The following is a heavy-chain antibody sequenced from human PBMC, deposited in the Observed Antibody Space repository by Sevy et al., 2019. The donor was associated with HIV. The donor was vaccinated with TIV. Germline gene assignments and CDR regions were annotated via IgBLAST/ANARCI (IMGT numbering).Heavy chain of an antibody. D-gene: IGHD6-19*01. Sequence: GGSLRLSCAASGFTFSRYAMNWVRQAPGKGLEWVSGIRGSGGSTYYAESVKGRFTISRDNSKNTLYLQMNSLRAEDTAVYYCAKESSGWYFDYWGQGTLVTVSS. V-gene: IGHV3-23*01. CDR3: AKESSGWYFDY. CDR1: GFTFSRYA. CDR2: IRGSGGST. J-gene: IGHJ4*02.